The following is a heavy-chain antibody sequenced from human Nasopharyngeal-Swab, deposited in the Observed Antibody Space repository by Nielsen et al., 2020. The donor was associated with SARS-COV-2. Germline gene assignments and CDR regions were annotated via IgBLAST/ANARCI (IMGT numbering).Heavy chain of an antibody. D-gene: IGHD3-10*01. Sequence: SVKVSCKASGGTFSSYAISWVRQAPGQGLEWMGGVIPIFGTANYAQKFQGRVTITADESTSTAYMELSSLRSEDTAVYYCARSNTPHGILWFGELFKLKDYYGMDVWGQGTTVTVSS. J-gene: IGHJ6*02. CDR2: VIPIFGTA. CDR1: GGTFSSYA. CDR3: ARSNTPHGILWFGELFKLKDYYGMDV. V-gene: IGHV1-69*13.